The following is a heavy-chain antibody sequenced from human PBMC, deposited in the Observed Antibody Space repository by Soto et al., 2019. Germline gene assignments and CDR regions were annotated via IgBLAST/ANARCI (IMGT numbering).Heavy chain of an antibody. V-gene: IGHV3-23*01. CDR2: ISGSGGST. CDR1: GFTFSSYA. D-gene: IGHD2-15*01. CDR3: AITVVTSRPFDY. J-gene: IGHJ4*02. Sequence: GSLRFSCAASGFTFSSYAMSWVRQAPGKGLEWVSAISGSGGSTYYADSVKGRFTISRDNSKNTLYLQMNSLRAEDTAVYYCAITVVTSRPFDYWGQGTLVTVSS.